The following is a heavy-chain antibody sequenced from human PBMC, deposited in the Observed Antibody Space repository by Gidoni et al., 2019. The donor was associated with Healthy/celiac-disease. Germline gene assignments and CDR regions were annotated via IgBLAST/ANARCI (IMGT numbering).Heavy chain of an antibody. D-gene: IGHD1-26*01. CDR2: ISSSSSYI. CDR3: ARDTGGSYRLDY. Sequence: EVQLVESGGGLVKPGGSLRLSCAASGFTFSSYSMNWVRQAPGKGLEWVSSISSSSSYIYYADSVKGRFTISRDNAKNSLYLQMNSLRAEDTAVYYCARDTGGSYRLDYWGQGTLVTVSS. CDR1: GFTFSSYS. V-gene: IGHV3-21*01. J-gene: IGHJ4*02.